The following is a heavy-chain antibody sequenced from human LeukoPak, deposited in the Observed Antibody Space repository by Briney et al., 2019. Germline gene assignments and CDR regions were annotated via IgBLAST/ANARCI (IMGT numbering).Heavy chain of an antibody. CDR1: GVSISSSY. D-gene: IGHD6-19*01. Sequence: PSETLSLTCTVSGVSISSSYWSWIRQPPGKGLEWIGYIHYTGNTNHNPSLKNRVTISVDTSKNQFSLKLSSVTAADTGVYYCARQVFGSGWYPNYFDYWGQGTLVTVSS. V-gene: IGHV4-59*08. CDR3: ARQVFGSGWYPNYFDY. CDR2: IHYTGNT. J-gene: IGHJ4*02.